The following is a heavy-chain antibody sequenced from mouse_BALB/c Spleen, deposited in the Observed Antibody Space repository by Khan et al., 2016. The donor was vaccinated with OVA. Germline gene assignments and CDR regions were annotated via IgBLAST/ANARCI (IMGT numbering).Heavy chain of an antibody. D-gene: IGHD1-1*01. Sequence: EVQLLETGGDLVKPGGSLNLSCEASGFTFSSYGMSWLRQTPDKRLEWVATISNGGSYTYFPDSVKGRLTISRDNAKNTLYLQMSSLKSEDTAMYYCARHRFTTRTAGFAYWGQGTLVTVFA. CDR1: GFTFSSYG. V-gene: IGHV5-6*01. CDR2: ISNGGSYT. CDR3: ARHRFTTRTAGFAY. J-gene: IGHJ3*01.